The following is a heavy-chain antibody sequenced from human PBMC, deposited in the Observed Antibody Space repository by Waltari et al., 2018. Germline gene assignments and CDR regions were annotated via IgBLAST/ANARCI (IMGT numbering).Heavy chain of an antibody. V-gene: IGHV3-23*01. CDR3: ARVNRESLIRGATIDS. CDR1: GFNFRNYA. Sequence: EVQLLESGGAFVRPGGSLRLSCAASGFNFRNYAMTWVRQAPGKGLGWVASINSSGGKTVYADSGKGRSNIARDNSKNTLSIQLDSLRLDDTAVYFCARVNRESLIRGATIDSWGQGTRVTVSS. D-gene: IGHD3-10*01. CDR2: INSSGGKT. J-gene: IGHJ4*02.